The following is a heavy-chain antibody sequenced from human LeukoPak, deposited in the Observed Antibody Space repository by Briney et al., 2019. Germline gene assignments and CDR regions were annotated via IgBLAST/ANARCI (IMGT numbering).Heavy chain of an antibody. J-gene: IGHJ4*02. CDR3: GTGWAVDF. D-gene: IGHD5-24*01. CDR1: GFTYSSHA. Sequence: PGRSLRLSCAASGFTYSSHAMHWVRQAPGKGLEWVAVISYDGSNKFYADSVKGRFTISRDNSKNTLYLQTNSLRAEDTAVYYCGTGWAVDFWGQGTLVTVSS. CDR2: ISYDGSNK. V-gene: IGHV3-30-3*01.